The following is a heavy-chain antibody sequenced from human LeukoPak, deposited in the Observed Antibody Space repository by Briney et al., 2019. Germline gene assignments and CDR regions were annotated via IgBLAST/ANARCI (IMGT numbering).Heavy chain of an antibody. CDR1: GFTFSSYA. Sequence: GGSLRLSCEASGFTFSSYAMTWVRQAPGKGLEWVSGISGSGDTTYDADSVKGRFTVSRDNSKNTLYLQMNSLRAEDTAVYYCAKTQGYFDYWGQGTLVTVSS. V-gene: IGHV3-23*01. CDR2: ISGSGDTT. CDR3: AKTQGYFDY. J-gene: IGHJ4*02.